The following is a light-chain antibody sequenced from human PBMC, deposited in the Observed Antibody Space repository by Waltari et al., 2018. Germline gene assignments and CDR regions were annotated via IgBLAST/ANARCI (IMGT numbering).Light chain of an antibody. CDR1: QSISSN. V-gene: IGKV3-15*01. CDR3: QQYNHWPPIT. J-gene: IGKJ5*01. Sequence: EIVMTQSPDTLSVSPGERATFSCRASQSISSNLAWYQQKPGQGPRLLIYEASTRATSTPARFSGSGSGTDFTLTISSLRSEDSAVYYCQQYNHWPPITFGQGTRLEIK. CDR2: EAS.